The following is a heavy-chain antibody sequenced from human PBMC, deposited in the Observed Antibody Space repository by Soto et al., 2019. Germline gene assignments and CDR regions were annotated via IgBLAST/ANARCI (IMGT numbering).Heavy chain of an antibody. CDR2: IIPIFGTA. J-gene: IGHJ5*02. D-gene: IGHD1-26*01. CDR3: ARDKLLVDWFDP. Sequence: QVQLVQSGAEVKKPGSSVKVTCKASGGTFSSYAISWVRQAPGEGLEWMGGIIPIFGTANYAQKFQGRVTITADESTSTAYMELSSLRSEDTAVYYCARDKLLVDWFDPWGQGTLVTVSS. CDR1: GGTFSSYA. V-gene: IGHV1-69*12.